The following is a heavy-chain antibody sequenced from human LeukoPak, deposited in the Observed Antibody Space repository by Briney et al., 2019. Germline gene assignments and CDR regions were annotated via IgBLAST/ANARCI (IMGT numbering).Heavy chain of an antibody. V-gene: IGHV3-7*01. CDR1: GFNLNSYW. CDR3: ASHIVLTVYAEEY. D-gene: IGHD2-8*01. J-gene: IGHJ4*02. Sequence: GGSLRLSCAASGFNLNSYWMSWVRQVPGKGLEWVAIIKEDGTEKYHVDSVKGRFTISRDNAKNSLYLQMNSLRAEDTAVYYCASHIVLTVYAEEYWGQGTLVTVSS. CDR2: IKEDGTEK.